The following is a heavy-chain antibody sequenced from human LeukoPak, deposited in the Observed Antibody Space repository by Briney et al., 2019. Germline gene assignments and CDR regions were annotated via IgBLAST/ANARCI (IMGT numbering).Heavy chain of an antibody. CDR2: ISWNSGSI. J-gene: IGHJ4*02. CDR1: GFTFDDYA. V-gene: IGHV3-9*01. CDR3: AKISRGFGELWFDYFDY. Sequence: GGSLRLSCAASGFTFDDYAMHWVRHAPGKGLEWVSGISWNSGSIGYADSVKGRFTISRDNAKNSLYLQMNSLRAEDTALYYCAKISRGFGELWFDYFDYWGQGTLVTVSS. D-gene: IGHD3-10*01.